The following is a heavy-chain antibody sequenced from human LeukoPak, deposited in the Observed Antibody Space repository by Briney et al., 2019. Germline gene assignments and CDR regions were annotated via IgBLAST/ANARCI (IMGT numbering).Heavy chain of an antibody. J-gene: IGHJ5*02. CDR3: AYFDTSGYPNTS. D-gene: IGHD3-22*01. CDR2: IKQDGSEK. CDR1: GFTFSSYA. Sequence: GGSLRPSCAASGFTFSSYAMSWVRQAPGKGLEWVANIKQDGSEKYYVDSVKGRFTISRDNAKNSLYLQMNSLRAEDTAVYYCAYFDTSGYPNTSWGQGTLATVSS. V-gene: IGHV3-7*01.